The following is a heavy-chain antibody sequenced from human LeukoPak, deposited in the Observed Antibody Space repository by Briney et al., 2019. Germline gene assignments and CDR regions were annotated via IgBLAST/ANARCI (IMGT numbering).Heavy chain of an antibody. D-gene: IGHD1-26*01. J-gene: IGHJ3*02. V-gene: IGHV3-21*01. CDR2: ISSSSSYI. CDR1: GFTVSSDY. Sequence: PGGSLRISCAASGFTVSSDYMSWVRQPPGKGLEWASSISSSSSYIYYADSVKGRFTISRDNAKNSLYLQMNSLRAEDTAVYYCARRRELLDAFDIWGQGTMVTVSS. CDR3: ARRRELLDAFDI.